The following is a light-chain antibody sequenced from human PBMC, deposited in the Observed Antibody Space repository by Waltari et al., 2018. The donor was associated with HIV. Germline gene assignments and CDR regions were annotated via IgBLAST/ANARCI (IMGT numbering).Light chain of an antibody. CDR3: QQRVNWPIT. V-gene: IGKV3-11*01. CDR2: AAS. Sequence: DIVLTQSPASLSLSPGERATLSCRASQSVSSHLAWYQHKPGQAPRLLIYAASSRATGIPARFSGSGSGTDFTLTISSLEPGDFGVYYCQQRVNWPITFGQGTRLEIK. CDR1: QSVSSH. J-gene: IGKJ5*01.